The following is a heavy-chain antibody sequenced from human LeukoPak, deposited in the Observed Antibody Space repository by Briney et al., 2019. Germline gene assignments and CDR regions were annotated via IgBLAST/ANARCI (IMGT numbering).Heavy chain of an antibody. CDR2: IYYSGST. CDR1: GGSISSSSYY. V-gene: IGHV4-39*01. Sequence: SETLSLTCTLSGGSISSSSYYWGWIRQPPGKGLEWIASIYYSGSTYYNPSLEGRVTISVDASKNQFSLKLNSVTAADTAVYYCASQPRGAEVTYYYYGMDVWGQGTTVTVSS. J-gene: IGHJ6*02. D-gene: IGHD5-18*01. CDR3: ASQPRGAEVTYYYYGMDV.